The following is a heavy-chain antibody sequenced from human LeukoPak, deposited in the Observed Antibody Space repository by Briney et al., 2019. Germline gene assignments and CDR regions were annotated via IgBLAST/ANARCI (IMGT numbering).Heavy chain of an antibody. Sequence: GGSLRLSCAASGFTFSNYWMSWVRQAPGKGLEWVAFIRYDGSNKYYADSVKGRFTISRDNSKNTLYLQMNSLRAEDTAVYYCAKDGRYYYDSSGYYDIWGQGTMVTVSS. CDR1: GFTFSNYW. CDR2: IRYDGSNK. CDR3: AKDGRYYYDSSGYYDI. D-gene: IGHD3-22*01. V-gene: IGHV3-30*02. J-gene: IGHJ3*02.